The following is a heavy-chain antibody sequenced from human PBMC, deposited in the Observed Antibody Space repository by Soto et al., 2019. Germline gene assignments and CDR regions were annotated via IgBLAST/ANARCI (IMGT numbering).Heavy chain of an antibody. CDR2: ISYSGST. J-gene: IGHJ4*02. Sequence: SETLSLTCTVSGGSISSDSYYWGWIRQSPEKGLEWIASISYSGSTYYNPTLKSRLIISVDTSKSQFSLKLSSVTAADTAVYNCASSQTTVTSYDYWGQGTLVTVSS. CDR1: GGSISSDSYY. V-gene: IGHV4-39*07. D-gene: IGHD4-17*01. CDR3: ASSQTTVTSYDY.